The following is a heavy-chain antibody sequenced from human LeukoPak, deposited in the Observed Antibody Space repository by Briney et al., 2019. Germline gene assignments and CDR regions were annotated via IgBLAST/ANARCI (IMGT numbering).Heavy chain of an antibody. V-gene: IGHV3-53*01. Sequence: GGSLRLSCAASGFTVSSNYMSWVRQAPGKGLEWVSVIYSGGSTYYADSVKGRFTISRDNSKNTLYLQMNSLRAEDTAVYYCARVVSGNYYYYGMDVWGKGTTVTVSS. CDR1: GFTVSSNY. CDR3: ARVVSGNYYYYGMDV. J-gene: IGHJ6*04. CDR2: IYSGGST. D-gene: IGHD3-10*01.